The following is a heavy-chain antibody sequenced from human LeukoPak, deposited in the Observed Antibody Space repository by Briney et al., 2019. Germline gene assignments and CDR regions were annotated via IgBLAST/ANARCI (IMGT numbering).Heavy chain of an antibody. Sequence: GGSLRLSCAASGFTFSSYAMSWVRQAPVKGLEWVSAISGSGGSTYYADSVKGQFTISRDNSKNTLYLQMNSLRAEDTAVYYCAKVKTNWAYFDYWGQGTLVTVSS. J-gene: IGHJ4*02. D-gene: IGHD7-27*01. CDR3: AKVKTNWAYFDY. V-gene: IGHV3-23*01. CDR1: GFTFSSYA. CDR2: ISGSGGST.